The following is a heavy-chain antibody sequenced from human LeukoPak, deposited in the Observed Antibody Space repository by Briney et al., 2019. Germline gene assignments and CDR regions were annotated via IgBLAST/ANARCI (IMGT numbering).Heavy chain of an antibody. CDR3: AKDQGLTGD. D-gene: IGHD3-10*01. CDR1: GFTFSSYG. CDR2: ISYDGSNK. V-gene: IGHV3-30*18. Sequence: GGSLRLSCAASGFTFSSYGVHWVRQAPGKGLEWVAVISYDGSNKYYADSVKGRFTISRDNSKYTLYLQMNSLRAEDTAVYYYAKDQGLTGDWGQGTMVTVSS. J-gene: IGHJ3*01.